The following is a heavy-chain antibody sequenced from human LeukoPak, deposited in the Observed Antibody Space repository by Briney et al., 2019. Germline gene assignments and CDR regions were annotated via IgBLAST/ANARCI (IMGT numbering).Heavy chain of an antibody. J-gene: IGHJ3*02. CDR3: ARGGGVVVVAATTDAFDI. CDR1: GFTSSSYE. CDR2: ISSSGSTI. Sequence: GGSLRLSCAASGFTSSSYEMNWVRQAPGKGLEWVSYISSSGSTIYYADSVKGRFTISRDNAKNSLYLQMNSLRAEDTAVYYCARGGGVVVVAATTDAFDIWGQGTMVTVSS. V-gene: IGHV3-48*03. D-gene: IGHD2-15*01.